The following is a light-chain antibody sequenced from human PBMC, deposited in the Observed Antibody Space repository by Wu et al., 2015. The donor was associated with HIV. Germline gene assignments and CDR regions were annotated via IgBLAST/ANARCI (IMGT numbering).Light chain of an antibody. V-gene: IGKV1-5*03. CDR3: QRYDNYSYS. CDR1: QSIGNW. CDR2: KAS. J-gene: IGKJ2*03. Sequence: DIQMTQSPSTLPASVGDRVIITCRASQSIGNWLAWYQQKPGNAPKLLIYKASTLESGVPSRFSGSGSGTEFTLAISSLQPEDFGTYYCQRYDNYSYSFGTGTKLEIK.